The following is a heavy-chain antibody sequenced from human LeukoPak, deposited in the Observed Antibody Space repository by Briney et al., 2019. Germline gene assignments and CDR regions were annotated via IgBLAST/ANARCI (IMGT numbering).Heavy chain of an antibody. D-gene: IGHD6-13*01. J-gene: IGHJ4*02. Sequence: PGGSLRLSCAASGFTFSYYAVHGVRQAPGKGLEWVAVIWDDGSNQKYADSVKGRFTISRDNSKNTLYLQMNSLRAEDTAVYYCARGRGSSWYFDYWGQGTLVTVSS. CDR2: IWDDGSNQ. CDR3: ARGRGSSWYFDY. V-gene: IGHV3-30*07. CDR1: GFTFSYYA.